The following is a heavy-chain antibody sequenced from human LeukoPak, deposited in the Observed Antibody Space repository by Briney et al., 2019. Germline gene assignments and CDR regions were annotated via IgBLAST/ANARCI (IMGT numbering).Heavy chain of an antibody. CDR3: ARRSIVTIFGVVIRNWFDP. V-gene: IGHV4-59*12. J-gene: IGHJ5*02. D-gene: IGHD3-3*01. CDR2: IYYSGST. CDR1: GGSISSYY. Sequence: SETLSLTCTVSGGSISSYYWNWIRQSPGKGLEWIGYIYYSGSTNYNPSLNSRVTISVDTSKNQFSLKLSSVTAADTAVYYCARRSIVTIFGVVIRNWFDPWGQGTLVTVSS.